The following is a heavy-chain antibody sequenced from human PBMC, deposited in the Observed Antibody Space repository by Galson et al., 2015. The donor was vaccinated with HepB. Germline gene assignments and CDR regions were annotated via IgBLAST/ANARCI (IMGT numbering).Heavy chain of an antibody. V-gene: IGHV3-30*19. D-gene: IGHD1-7*01. CDR3: ARDLNDGIWNYEQTGMDY. J-gene: IGHJ4*02. CDR2: ISYDGSNK. Sequence: SLRLSCAASGFTFSSYGMHWVRQAPGKGLEWVAVISYDGSNKYYADSVKGRFTISRDNSKNTLYLQMNSLRAEDTAVYYCARDLNDGIWNYEQTGMDYWGQGTLVTVSS. CDR1: GFTFSSYG.